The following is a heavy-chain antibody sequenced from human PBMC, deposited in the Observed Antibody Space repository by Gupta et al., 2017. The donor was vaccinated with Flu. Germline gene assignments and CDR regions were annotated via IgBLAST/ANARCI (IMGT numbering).Heavy chain of an antibody. CDR2: VNWNGGTK. CDR3: ARSWGEQVLLHFEI. J-gene: IGHJ3*02. CDR1: EDFG. Sequence: EDFGMAWVRQVPGKGLEGLSGVNWNGGTKIDADSGKGRFTVSRDNAKNAVYLQMDSLRDEETTLYRCARSWGEQVLLHFEIWGQGTLVTVSS. D-gene: IGHD3-16*01. V-gene: IGHV3-20*01.